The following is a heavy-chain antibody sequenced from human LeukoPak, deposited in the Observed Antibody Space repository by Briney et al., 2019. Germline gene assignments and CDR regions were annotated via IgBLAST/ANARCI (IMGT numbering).Heavy chain of an antibody. V-gene: IGHV3-23*01. CDR2: ISGSGGST. CDR1: GFTFYNYA. J-gene: IGHJ4*02. CDR3: AKRGVQQWLVDWYFDC. D-gene: IGHD6-19*01. Sequence: GGSLRLSCAASGFTFYNYAVSWVRQAPGKGLEWVSGISGSGGSTFYAESVKGRFTISRDNSKLYLQMNSLRAEDTAVYYCAKRGVQQWLVDWYFDCWGQGTLVTVSS.